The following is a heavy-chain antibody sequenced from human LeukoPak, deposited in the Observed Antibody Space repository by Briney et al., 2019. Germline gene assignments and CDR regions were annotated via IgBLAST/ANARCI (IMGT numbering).Heavy chain of an antibody. V-gene: IGHV3-48*03. CDR1: GFDFGAYE. D-gene: IGHD3-22*01. CDR3: TTLGYHLDS. Sequence: GGSLRLSCAASGFDFGAYEMNWVRQAPGKGPEWVAYFAGSDSTKYYADSVRGRFTISRDNAKKSLYLQMSSLRAEDTALYYCTTLGYHLDSWGRGTLVTVSS. J-gene: IGHJ4*02. CDR2: FAGSDSTK.